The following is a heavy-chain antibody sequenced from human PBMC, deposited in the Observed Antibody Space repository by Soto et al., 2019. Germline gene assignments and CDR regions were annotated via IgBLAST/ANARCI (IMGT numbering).Heavy chain of an antibody. CDR3: ARAGWHDYIWGSYRSNWFDP. CDR1: GFTFSSYS. Sequence: GGSLRLSCAASGFTFSSYSMNWVRQAPGKGLEWVSSISSSSSYIYYADSVKGRFTISRDNAKNSLYLQMNSLRAEDTAVYYCARAGWHDYIWGSYRSNWFDPWGQGTLVTVSS. V-gene: IGHV3-21*01. J-gene: IGHJ5*02. CDR2: ISSSSSYI. D-gene: IGHD3-16*02.